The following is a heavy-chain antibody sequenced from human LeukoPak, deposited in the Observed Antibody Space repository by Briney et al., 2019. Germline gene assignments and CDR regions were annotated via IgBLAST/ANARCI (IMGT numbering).Heavy chain of an antibody. J-gene: IGHJ4*02. CDR1: GYTFTSYG. CDR3: ARDRCSTSCYTTEGVDY. Sequence: ASVKVSCKASGYTFTSYGISWVRQAPGQGLEWMGWISAYNGNTNYAQKLQGRVTMTTDTSTSTAYMELRSLRSDDTAVYYCARDRCSTSCYTTEGVDYWGQGTLVTVSS. CDR2: ISAYNGNT. V-gene: IGHV1-18*01. D-gene: IGHD2-2*02.